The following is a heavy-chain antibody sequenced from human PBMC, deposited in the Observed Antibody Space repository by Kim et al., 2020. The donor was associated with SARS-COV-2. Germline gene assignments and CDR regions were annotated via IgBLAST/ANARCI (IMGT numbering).Heavy chain of an antibody. D-gene: IGHD1-26*01. J-gene: IGHJ4*01. CDR2: ISSSGSYT. CDR1: GIYFSDYY. V-gene: IGHV3-11*05. Sequence: GGSLRLSCDASGIYFSDYYMSWIRQAPGKGLEWVSYISSSGSYTKYADSLKGRFTFSRDNADHSLYLEMNSLSADDTAVYYCARVPVGASSWYYFDSWG. CDR3: ARVPVGASSWYYFDS.